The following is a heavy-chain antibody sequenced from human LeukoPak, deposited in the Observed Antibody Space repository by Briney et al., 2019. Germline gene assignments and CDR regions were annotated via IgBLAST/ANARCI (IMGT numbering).Heavy chain of an antibody. CDR1: GGTFSSYA. CDR3: ATMYSSSWYPEYNWFDP. D-gene: IGHD6-13*01. Sequence: SVKVSCKASGGTFSSYAISWVRQAPGQGLEWMGGIIPIFGTANYAQKFQGRVTITADKSTSTAYMELSSLRSEDTAVYYCATMYSSSWYPEYNWFDPWGQGTLVTVSS. CDR2: IIPIFGTA. J-gene: IGHJ5*02. V-gene: IGHV1-69*06.